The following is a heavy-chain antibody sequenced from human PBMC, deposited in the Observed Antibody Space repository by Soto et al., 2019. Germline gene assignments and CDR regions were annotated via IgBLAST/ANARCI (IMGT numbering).Heavy chain of an antibody. CDR2: IKSKTDGGTT. CDR1: GFTFSNAW. J-gene: IGHJ6*02. Sequence: GGSLRLSCAASGFTFSNAWMNWVRQAPGKGLEWVGRIKSKTDGGTTDYAAPVKGRFTISREDSKNTLYLQMNSLKTEVTAVYYCTTDAPLLWFGELPKGGYYGMDVWGQGTTVTVSS. V-gene: IGHV3-15*07. CDR3: TTDAPLLWFGELPKGGYYGMDV. D-gene: IGHD3-10*01.